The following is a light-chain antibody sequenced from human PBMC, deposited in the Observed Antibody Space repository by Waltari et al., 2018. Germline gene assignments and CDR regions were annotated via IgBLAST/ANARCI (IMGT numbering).Light chain of an antibody. J-gene: IGKJ5*01. Sequence: VVLTQSPATLSVSPGESAIISRRASHSVSSNLAWYQQKPGQAPRLLLYDASTRASSIPARFRGSGSGTEFTLTINSLQSEDSATYYCQQYNRWPPITFGQGTRLDIK. CDR3: QQYNRWPPIT. CDR1: HSVSSN. V-gene: IGKV3-15*01. CDR2: DAS.